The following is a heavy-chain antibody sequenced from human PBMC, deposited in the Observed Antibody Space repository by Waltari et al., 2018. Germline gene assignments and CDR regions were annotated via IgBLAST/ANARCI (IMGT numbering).Heavy chain of an antibody. J-gene: IGHJ4*02. V-gene: IGHV3-72*01. CDR1: GFPFRDYD. CDR3: ARDQDGDSNLDY. D-gene: IGHD2-21*02. Sequence: EVQLVESGGGLVQPGGSLRLSCAAAGFPFRDYDIDWVRQAPAKRLEWVGRSRSKARNYITEYAASVRGRFSIFRDDSDNSLYLQMSSLKIEDTAVYYCARDQDGDSNLDYWGQGTLVAVSS. CDR2: SRSKARNYIT.